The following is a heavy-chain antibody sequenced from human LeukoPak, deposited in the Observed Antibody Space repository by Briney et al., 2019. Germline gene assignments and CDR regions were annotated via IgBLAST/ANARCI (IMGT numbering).Heavy chain of an antibody. CDR3: ARDVLVVAATPGYYYYYGMDV. Sequence: GGSLRLSCAASGFTFSSYGMHWVRQAPVKGLEWVSSISSSSSYIYYADSVKGRFTISRDNAKNSLYLQMNSLRAEDTAVYYCARDVLVVAATPGYYYYYGMDVWGQGTTVTVSS. CDR1: GFTFSSYG. V-gene: IGHV3-21*01. D-gene: IGHD2-15*01. J-gene: IGHJ6*02. CDR2: ISSSSSYI.